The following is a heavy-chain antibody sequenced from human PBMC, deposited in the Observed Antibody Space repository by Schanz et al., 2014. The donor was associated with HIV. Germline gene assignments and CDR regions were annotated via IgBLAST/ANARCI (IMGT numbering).Heavy chain of an antibody. CDR2: TWYDGSNK. J-gene: IGHJ3*02. D-gene: IGHD3-10*01. Sequence: QVQLVESGGGVVQPGRSLRLSCAASGFTFRSYGMHWVRQAPGKGLEWVAVTWYDGSNKYYADSVKGRFTISRDNAKNTLFLQMNSLRAEDTAVYYCARVHYYVSGSYYTESGAFDIWGQGTMVTVSS. V-gene: IGHV3-33*01. CDR1: GFTFRSYG. CDR3: ARVHYYVSGSYYTESGAFDI.